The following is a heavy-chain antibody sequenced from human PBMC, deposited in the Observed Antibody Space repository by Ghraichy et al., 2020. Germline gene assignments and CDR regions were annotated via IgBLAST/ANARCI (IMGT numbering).Heavy chain of an antibody. CDR1: GFTFSDYW. CDR2: IKTNGNER. D-gene: IGHD5-24*01. V-gene: IGHV3-7*03. J-gene: IGHJ4*02. CDR3: ATDLNHDGG. Sequence: GGSLRLSCAASGFTFSDYWMTWVRQAPGKGLEWVASIKTNGNERKYLDSLRGRFTISRDNAKNSLYLQMNSLRVDYTAVYYCATDLNHDGGWGQGTLVTVSS.